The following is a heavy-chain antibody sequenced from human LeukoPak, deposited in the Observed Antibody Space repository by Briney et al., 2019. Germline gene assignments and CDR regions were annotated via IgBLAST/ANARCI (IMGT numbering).Heavy chain of an antibody. CDR2: IIPNSGGT. Sequence: ASVRVSCKASGGTFSSYAISWVRQAPGQGLEWMGGIIPNSGGTNYAQKFQGRVTMTRDTSISTAYMELSRLRSDDTAVYYCARGNLVRGVIPFWGQGTLVTVSS. CDR1: GGTFSSYA. J-gene: IGHJ4*02. CDR3: ARGNLVRGVIPF. D-gene: IGHD3-10*01. V-gene: IGHV1-2*02.